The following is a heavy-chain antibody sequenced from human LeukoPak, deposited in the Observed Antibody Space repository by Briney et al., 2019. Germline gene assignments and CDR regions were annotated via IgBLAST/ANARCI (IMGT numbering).Heavy chain of an antibody. Sequence: GSLRLSCAASGFTFSSYAMSWVRQAPGKGLEWVSGISNSGGSTYYADSVKGRFTISRDNSKNTLYLQMNSLRAEDTAVYYCAKDPRGVRLEPGGPWGQGTLITVSS. CDR2: ISNSGGST. V-gene: IGHV3-23*01. CDR1: GFTFSSYA. J-gene: IGHJ5*02. D-gene: IGHD1-1*01. CDR3: AKDPRGVRLEPGGP.